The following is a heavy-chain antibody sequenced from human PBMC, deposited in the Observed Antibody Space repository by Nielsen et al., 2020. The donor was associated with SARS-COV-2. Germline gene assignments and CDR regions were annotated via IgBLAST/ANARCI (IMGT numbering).Heavy chain of an antibody. J-gene: IGHJ3*02. CDR1: GFTFSSYA. CDR2: ISSNGGST. CDR3: VKLSTRDPSRLGILGIFTGSDAFDI. V-gene: IGHV3-64D*09. D-gene: IGHD3-3*02. Sequence: GGSLRLSCSASGFTFSSYAMHWVRQAPGKGLEYVSAISSNGGSTYYADSVKGRFTISRDNSKNTLYLQMSSLRAEDTAVYYCVKLSTRDPSRLGILGIFTGSDAFDIWGQGTMVTVS.